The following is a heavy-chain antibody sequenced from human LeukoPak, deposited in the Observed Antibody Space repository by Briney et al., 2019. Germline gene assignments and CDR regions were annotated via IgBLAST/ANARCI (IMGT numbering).Heavy chain of an antibody. CDR1: GITFSSNS. CDR2: ISSSSGII. Sequence: QPGGSLRLSCAASGITFSSNSMNWVRQAPGKGLELVSYISSSSGIIYEADSVKGRFTISRDNAKNSLYLQMNSLRAEDTAVYYCARELGYCSGGSCYNIRFDPWGQGTLVTVSS. CDR3: ARELGYCSGGSCYNIRFDP. V-gene: IGHV3-48*01. J-gene: IGHJ5*02. D-gene: IGHD2-15*01.